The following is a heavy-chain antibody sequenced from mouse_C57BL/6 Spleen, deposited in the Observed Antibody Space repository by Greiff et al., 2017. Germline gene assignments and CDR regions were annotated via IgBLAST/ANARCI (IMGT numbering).Heavy chain of an antibody. V-gene: IGHV10-1*01. CDR1: GFSFNTYA. CDR2: IRSKSNNYAT. D-gene: IGHD2-5*01. J-gene: IGHJ1*03. Sequence: VQLQQSGGGLVQPKGSLKLSCAASGFSFNTYAMNWVRQAPGKGLEWVARIRSKSNNYATYYADSVKDRFTISRDDSESMLYLQMNNLKTEDTAMYYCVRHAYYSNYGGYFDVWGTGTTVTVSS. CDR3: VRHAYYSNYGGYFDV.